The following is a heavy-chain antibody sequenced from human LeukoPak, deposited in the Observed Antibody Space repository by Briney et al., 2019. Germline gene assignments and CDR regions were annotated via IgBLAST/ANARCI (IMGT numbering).Heavy chain of an antibody. CDR2: FDPEDGET. V-gene: IGHV1-24*01. D-gene: IGHD6-13*01. CDR3: ATYAAAGTGAHFGY. CDR1: GYTLTELS. J-gene: IGHJ4*02. Sequence: ASVKVSCKVSGYTLTELSMHWVRQAPGKGLEWMGGFDPEDGETIYAQKFQGRVTMTEDTSTDTAYMELSSLRSEDTAVYYCATYAAAGTGAHFGYWGQGTLVTVSS.